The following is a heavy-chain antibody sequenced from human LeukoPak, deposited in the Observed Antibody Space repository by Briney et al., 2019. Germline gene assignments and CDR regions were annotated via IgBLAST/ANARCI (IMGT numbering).Heavy chain of an antibody. J-gene: IGHJ5*02. Sequence: GESLKISCKGSGYSFTSYWIGWVRQMPGKGLEWMGIIYPGDSDTRYSPSFQGQVTISADKSISTAYLQWSTLKATDTAMYYCARRSSGYWRSTSCYYWFDPWGKGTRITVSS. CDR3: ARRSSGYWRSTSCYYWFDP. CDR1: GYSFTSYW. D-gene: IGHD2-2*01. V-gene: IGHV5-51*01. CDR2: IYPGDSDT.